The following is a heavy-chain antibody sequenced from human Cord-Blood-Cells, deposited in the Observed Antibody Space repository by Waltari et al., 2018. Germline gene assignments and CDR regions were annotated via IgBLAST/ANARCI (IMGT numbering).Heavy chain of an antibody. CDR3: ARGGPRTGDRGGPQYYFDY. CDR2: INPSGGST. V-gene: IGHV1-46*01. CDR1: GYTFTRSY. Sequence: QVQLVQSGAEVKKPGASVKVYCKASGYTFTRSYMHWVRKAPGPCLEWMGIINPSGGSTSYAQKFQGRVTMTRDTSTSTVYMELSSLRSEDTAVYYCARGGPRTGDRGGPQYYFDYWGQGTLVTVSS. J-gene: IGHJ4*02. D-gene: IGHD7-27*01.